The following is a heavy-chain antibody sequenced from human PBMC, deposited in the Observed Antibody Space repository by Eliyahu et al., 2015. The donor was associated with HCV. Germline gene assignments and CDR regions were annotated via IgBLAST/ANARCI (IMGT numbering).Heavy chain of an antibody. Sequence: EVKKPGSSVKVSCKASGGTFSTYTISWVRQAPGQGLEWMGRIIPILGITNYAQKFQGRVTFTADISTSTASMDLSNLRSEDTAVYFCARGIAMATNDLYLSYEMDVWGQGTSVTVSS. V-gene: IGHV1-69*02. CDR2: IIPILGIT. D-gene: IGHD6-13*01. CDR3: ARGIAMATNDLYLSYEMDV. CDR1: GGTFSTYT. J-gene: IGHJ6*02.